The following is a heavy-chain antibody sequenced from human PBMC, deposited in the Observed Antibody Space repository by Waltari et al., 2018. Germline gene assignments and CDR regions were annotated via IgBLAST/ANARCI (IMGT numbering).Heavy chain of an antibody. V-gene: IGHV4-34*01. CDR1: GGSFSGYY. Sequence: QVQLQQWGAGLLKPSETLSLTCAVYGGSFSGYYWSWIRQPPGKGLGWIGEIKHSGSTNYNPSLKSRVTISVDPSKNQFSLKLSSVTAADTAVYYCARGLHIRMVRGVINWFDPWGQGTLVTVSS. CDR2: IKHSGST. J-gene: IGHJ5*02. D-gene: IGHD3-10*01. CDR3: ARGLHIRMVRGVINWFDP.